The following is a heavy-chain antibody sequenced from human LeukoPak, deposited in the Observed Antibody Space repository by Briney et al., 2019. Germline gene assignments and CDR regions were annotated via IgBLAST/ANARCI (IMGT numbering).Heavy chain of an antibody. D-gene: IGHD3-22*01. CDR3: ARAPSEIGGYYPEYFRH. CDR2: IKSDGKT. J-gene: IGHJ1*01. Sequence: GGSLRLSCAASGFTFSSYWMHWVRQAPGKGLVWVSRIKSDGKTNYADSVKGRFTISRDNAKNTVSLQINSLRAEDTGVYYCARAPSEIGGYYPEYFRHWGQGTLVTVSS. V-gene: IGHV3-74*01. CDR1: GFTFSSYW.